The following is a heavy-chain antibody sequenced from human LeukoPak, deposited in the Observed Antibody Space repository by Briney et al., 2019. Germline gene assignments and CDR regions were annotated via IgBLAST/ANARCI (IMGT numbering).Heavy chain of an antibody. J-gene: IGHJ3*02. D-gene: IGHD1-20*01. CDR2: ISGTAGDT. CDR3: ARDLTGTRAFDI. V-gene: IGHV3-13*01. Sequence: GGSLRLSCAASGFTFTRYAMTWVRQAPGKGLEWVSAISGTAGDTYYPGSVKGRFTISRENAKNSLYLQMNSLRAGDTAVYYCARDLTGTRAFDIWGQGTMVTVSS. CDR1: GFTFTRYA.